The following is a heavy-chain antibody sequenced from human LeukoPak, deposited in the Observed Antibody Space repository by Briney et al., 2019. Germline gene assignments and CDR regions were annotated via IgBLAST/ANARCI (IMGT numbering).Heavy chain of an antibody. CDR2: MNPNSGNT. CDR1: GYTFTSYD. D-gene: IGHD3-22*01. CDR3: ATEYYYDRGASGSWFYS. V-gene: IGHV1-8*01. J-gene: IGHJ5*01. Sequence: ASVKVSCKASGYTFTSYDINWVRQATGQGLEWMGWMNPNSGNTGYAQKFQGRVTMTRDTSISTAYMELTSLRPEDTAVYYYATEYYYDRGASGSWFYSWGQGTLVTVSS.